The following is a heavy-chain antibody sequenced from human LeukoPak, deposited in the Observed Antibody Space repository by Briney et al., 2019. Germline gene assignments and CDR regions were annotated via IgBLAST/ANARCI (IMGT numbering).Heavy chain of an antibody. Sequence: PSETLSLTCTVSGGSISSYYWSWIRQPAGKGLEWIGRIYTSGSTNYNPSLKSRVTISVDKSKNQFSLKLSSVTAADTAVYYCARDFLLQSEGLFDYWGQGTLVTVSS. J-gene: IGHJ4*02. CDR3: ARDFLLQSEGLFDY. V-gene: IGHV4-4*07. CDR2: IYTSGST. D-gene: IGHD4-11*01. CDR1: GGSISSYY.